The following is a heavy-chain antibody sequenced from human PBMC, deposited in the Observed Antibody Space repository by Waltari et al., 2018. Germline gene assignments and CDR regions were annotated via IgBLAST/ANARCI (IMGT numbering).Heavy chain of an antibody. CDR2: IYYSGST. CDR3: ARDNIAVAGTIWFDP. D-gene: IGHD6-19*01. V-gene: IGHV4-59*01. J-gene: IGHJ5*02. CDR1: GGSISNYY. Sequence: QVQLQESGPGLVKPSETLSLTCTVSGGSISNYYWSWIRQPPGKGPEWIGYIYYSGSTNYNPSLKSRVTISVDTSKNQFSLKLSSVTAADTAVYYCARDNIAVAGTIWFDPWGQGTLVTVSS.